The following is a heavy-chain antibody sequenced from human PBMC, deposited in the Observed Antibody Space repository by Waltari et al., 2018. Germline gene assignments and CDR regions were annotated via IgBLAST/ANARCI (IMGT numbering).Heavy chain of an antibody. V-gene: IGHV3-74*01. CDR1: GFTVSRYG. CDR2: ITRDGSNT. CDR3: VRDRGMDA. Sequence: EVQLVESGGGLVQPGGSLRLSCAASGFTVSRYGMYWVRQAPGTGLAWVSHITRDGSNTGYADSVKGRFTISRDNAKNTLYMEMNSLRDEDTAVYYCVRDRGMDAWGQGTTVTVSS. J-gene: IGHJ6*02.